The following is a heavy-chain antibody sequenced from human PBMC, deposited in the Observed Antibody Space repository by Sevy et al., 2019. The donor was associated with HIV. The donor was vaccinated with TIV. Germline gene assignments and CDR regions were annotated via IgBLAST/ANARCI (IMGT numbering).Heavy chain of an antibody. J-gene: IGHJ4*02. D-gene: IGHD3-22*01. CDR3: ARTSGDTMIVVETGFDY. V-gene: IGHV3-48*02. CDR1: GFTFSSYS. CDR2: ISSSSSTI. Sequence: GGSLRLSCAASGFTFSSYSMNWVRQAPGKGLEWVSYISSSSSTIYYADSVKGRFTISRDNAKNSLYLQMNSLRDEDTAVYYCARTSGDTMIVVETGFDYWGQGTLVTVSS.